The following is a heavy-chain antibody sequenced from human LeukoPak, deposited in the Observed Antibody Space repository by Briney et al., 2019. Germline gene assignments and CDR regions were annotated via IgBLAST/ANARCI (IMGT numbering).Heavy chain of an antibody. J-gene: IGHJ5*02. CDR2: ISAYNGNT. CDR3: ARDPQVVPAAIVVSQFDP. V-gene: IGHV1-18*01. D-gene: IGHD2-2*02. Sequence: ASVKVSCKASGYTFTSYGISWVRQAPGQGLEWMGWISAYNGNTSYAQKLQGRVTMTTDTSTSTAYMELRSLRSDDTAVYYCARDPQVVPAAIVVSQFDPWGQGTLVTVSS. CDR1: GYTFTSYG.